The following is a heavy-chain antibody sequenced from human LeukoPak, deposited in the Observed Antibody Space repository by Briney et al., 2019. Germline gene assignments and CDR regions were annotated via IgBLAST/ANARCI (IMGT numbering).Heavy chain of an antibody. Sequence: SVKVSCKASGGTFSSYAISWVRQASGQGLEWMGGIIPIFGTANYAQKFQGRVTITADESTSTAYMELSSLRSEDTAVYYCARGEAARPWNYYYYMDVWGKGTTVTVSS. CDR2: IIPIFGTA. V-gene: IGHV1-69*13. CDR3: ARGEAARPWNYYYYMDV. D-gene: IGHD6-6*01. J-gene: IGHJ6*03. CDR1: GGTFSSYA.